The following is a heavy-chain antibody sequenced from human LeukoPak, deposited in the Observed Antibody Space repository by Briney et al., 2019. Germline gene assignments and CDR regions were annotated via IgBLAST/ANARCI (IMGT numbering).Heavy chain of an antibody. Sequence: GGSLRLPCAASGFTFSSYAMSWVRQAPGKGLEWVSSISATGGSTYYADSVKGRSTISRDNSKTTLYLQMNSLRAEDTAVYYCAKDRLGGWYCSGGSCYSAGDYWGQGTLVTVSS. V-gene: IGHV3-23*01. CDR2: ISATGGST. CDR3: AKDRLGGWYCSGGSCYSAGDY. CDR1: GFTFSSYA. J-gene: IGHJ4*02. D-gene: IGHD2-15*01.